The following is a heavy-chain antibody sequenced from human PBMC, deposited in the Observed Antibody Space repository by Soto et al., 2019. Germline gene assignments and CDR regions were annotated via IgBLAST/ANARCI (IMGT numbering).Heavy chain of an antibody. J-gene: IGHJ4*02. Sequence: GGSLRLSCAASGFTFSSYAMSWFRQAPGKGLEWVSAISGSGGSTYYADSVKGRFTISGDNSKNTLYLQMNSLRAEDTAVYYCAKDAQPDTIHIVVVVAAPGHFDYWGQGTLVTVSS. V-gene: IGHV3-23*01. CDR2: ISGSGGST. D-gene: IGHD2-15*01. CDR3: AKDAQPDTIHIVVVVAAPGHFDY. CDR1: GFTFSSYA.